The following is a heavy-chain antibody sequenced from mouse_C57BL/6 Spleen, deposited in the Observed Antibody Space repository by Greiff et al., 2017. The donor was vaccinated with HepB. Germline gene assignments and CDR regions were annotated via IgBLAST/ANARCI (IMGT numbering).Heavy chain of an antibody. V-gene: IGHV5-6*01. CDR2: ISSGGSYT. CDR1: GFTFSSYG. CDR3: AVRNYFDY. Sequence: EVHLVESGGDLVKPGGSLKLSCAASGFTFSSYGMSWVRQTPDKRLEWVATISSGGSYTYYPDSVKGRFTISRDNAKNTLYLQMSSLKSEDTAMYYCAVRNYFDYWGQGTTLTVSS. J-gene: IGHJ2*01.